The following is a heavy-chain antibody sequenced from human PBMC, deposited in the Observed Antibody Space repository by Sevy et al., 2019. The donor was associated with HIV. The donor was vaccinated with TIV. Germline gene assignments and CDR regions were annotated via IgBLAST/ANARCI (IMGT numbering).Heavy chain of an antibody. CDR2: IGVYNGNI. CDR1: GYTFSNYG. V-gene: IGHV1-18*01. Sequence: ASVKVSCKASGYTFSNYGITWVRQAPGQGLEWMGWIGVYNGNIKYAQKFRGRVTVTTDTSTSTAYMELRSLRTDDTAVYYCARFWTVATLRYNYYDGMDVWGQGTTVTVSS. CDR3: ARFWTVATLRYNYYDGMDV. D-gene: IGHD4-17*01. J-gene: IGHJ6*02.